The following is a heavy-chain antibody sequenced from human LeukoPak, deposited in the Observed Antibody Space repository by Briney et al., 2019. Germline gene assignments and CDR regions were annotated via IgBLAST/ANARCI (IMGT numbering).Heavy chain of an antibody. CDR2: INWNGGST. Sequence: GGSLRLSYAASGFTFDDYGMSWVRQAPGKGLGWVSGINWNGGSTGYADSVKGRFTISRDNAKNSLYLQMNSLRAEDTALYYCARDLEYYYDSSGYRGAFDIWGQGTMVTVSS. J-gene: IGHJ3*02. CDR3: ARDLEYYYDSSGYRGAFDI. CDR1: GFTFDDYG. D-gene: IGHD3-22*01. V-gene: IGHV3-20*03.